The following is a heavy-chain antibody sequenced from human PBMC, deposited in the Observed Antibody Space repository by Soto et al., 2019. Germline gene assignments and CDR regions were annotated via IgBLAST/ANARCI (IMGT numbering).Heavy chain of an antibody. V-gene: IGHV4-39*02. Sequence: SATLSLTFTSSGSPVSTNSHYRGWIHHPPGKGLEWIVSVSYSGTKYYKPSLKRRVTISVDTSRNQFSLRLSSVTAADTAVYYCARDKITGLFDYWGQG. CDR3: ARDKITGLFDY. CDR1: GSPVSTNSHY. CDR2: VSYSGTK. D-gene: IGHD2-8*02. J-gene: IGHJ4*02.